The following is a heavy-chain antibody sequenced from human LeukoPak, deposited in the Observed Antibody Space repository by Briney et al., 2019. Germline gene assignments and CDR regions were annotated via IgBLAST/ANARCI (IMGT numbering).Heavy chain of an antibody. V-gene: IGHV3-66*02. CDR3: AKDSSRKDIVVVPAAISNEYFQH. CDR2: IYAGGDT. CDR1: GFTVSTNY. J-gene: IGHJ1*01. D-gene: IGHD2-2*01. Sequence: GGSLRLSCAASGFTVSTNYMSWVRQAPGKGLEWVSVIYAGGDTFYADSVRGRFTISRDNAKNSLYLQMNSLRAEDTAVYYCAKDSSRKDIVVVPAAISNEYFQHWGQGTLVTVSS.